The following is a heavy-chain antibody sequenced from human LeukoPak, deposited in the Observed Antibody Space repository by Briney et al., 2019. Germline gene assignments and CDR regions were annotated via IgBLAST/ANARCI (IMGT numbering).Heavy chain of an antibody. V-gene: IGHV1-3*03. CDR1: GYTFTSYA. CDR3: ARERPGIAAAGRVSFYNWFDP. Sequence: ASVKVSCKASGYTFTSYAMHWVRQAPGQRLEWMGWINAGNGNTKYSQELQGRVTITRDTSASTAYMELSSLRSEDMAVYYCARERPGIAAAGRVSFYNWFDPWGQGTLVTVSS. CDR2: INAGNGNT. J-gene: IGHJ5*02. D-gene: IGHD6-13*01.